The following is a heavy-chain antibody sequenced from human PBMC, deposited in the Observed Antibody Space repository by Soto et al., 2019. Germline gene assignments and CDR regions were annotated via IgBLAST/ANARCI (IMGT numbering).Heavy chain of an antibody. Sequence: SETLSLTCTASGDSISSGGFYWSWIRQHPGKGLEWIAYIFYSGTTFYNPSLKSRITISVDTSKNQFSLKLSSVTAADTAVYYCARGRVIETSRVEALDYWGQGTLVTVSS. CDR3: ARGRVIETSRVEALDY. J-gene: IGHJ4*02. CDR1: GDSISSGGFY. CDR2: IFYSGTT. V-gene: IGHV4-31*03. D-gene: IGHD2-2*01.